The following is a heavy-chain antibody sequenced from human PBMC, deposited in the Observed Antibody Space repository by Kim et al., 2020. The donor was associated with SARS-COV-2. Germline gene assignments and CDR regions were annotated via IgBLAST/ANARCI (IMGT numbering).Heavy chain of an antibody. Sequence: ASVKVSCKASGYTFTSYDINWVRQATGQGLEWMGWMNPNSGNTGYAQKFQGRVTMTRNTSISTAYMELSSLRSEDTAVYYCARGHLKSIVVVIAPRPYYYYMDGRGKGTTVTVSS. J-gene: IGHJ6*03. D-gene: IGHD2-21*01. CDR2: MNPNSGNT. CDR1: GYTFTSYD. CDR3: ARGHLKSIVVVIAPRPYYYYMDG. V-gene: IGHV1-8*01.